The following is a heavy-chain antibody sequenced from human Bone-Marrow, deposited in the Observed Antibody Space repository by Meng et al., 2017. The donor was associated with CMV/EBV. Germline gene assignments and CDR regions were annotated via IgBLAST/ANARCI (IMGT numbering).Heavy chain of an antibody. Sequence: GGSLRLSCAASGFTFSSYAMHCVRQAPGKGLEWVAVISYDGSNKYYADSVKGRFTISRDNSKNTLYLQMNSLRAEDTAVYYCARGPPNTGIAVARSYYYGMDVWGQGTTVTVSS. J-gene: IGHJ6*02. CDR2: ISYDGSNK. CDR1: GFTFSSYA. V-gene: IGHV3-30*04. CDR3: ARGPPNTGIAVARSYYYGMDV. D-gene: IGHD6-19*01.